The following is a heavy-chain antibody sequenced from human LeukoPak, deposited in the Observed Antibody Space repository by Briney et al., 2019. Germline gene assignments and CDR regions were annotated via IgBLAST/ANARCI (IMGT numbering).Heavy chain of an antibody. CDR2: ISSSSSYI. V-gene: IGHV3-21*01. Sequence: PGGSLRLSCAASGFTFSSYSMNWVRQAPGKGLEWVSSISSSSSYIYYADSVKGRFTISRDNAKNSLYLQMNSLRAEDTAVYYCARALTPRHTTVTTLVPKKTDYWGQGTLVTVSS. CDR1: GFTFSSYS. CDR3: ARALTPRHTTVTTLVPKKTDY. D-gene: IGHD4-17*01. J-gene: IGHJ4*02.